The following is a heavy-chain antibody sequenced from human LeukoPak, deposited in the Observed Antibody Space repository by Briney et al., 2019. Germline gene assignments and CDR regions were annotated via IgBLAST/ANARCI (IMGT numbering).Heavy chain of an antibody. V-gene: IGHV3-7*01. J-gene: IGHJ4*02. D-gene: IGHD3-10*01. CDR2: IKQDGSEK. CDR3: ARDRWGSGTGGFDY. Sequence: PGGSLRLSCAASGFTFSSYWMSWVRQAPGKGLEWVANIKQDGSEKYYVDSVKGRFTISRDNAKNSLYLQMNSLRAEDTAVYYCARDRWGSGTGGFDYWGQGTLVTVSS. CDR1: GFTFSSYW.